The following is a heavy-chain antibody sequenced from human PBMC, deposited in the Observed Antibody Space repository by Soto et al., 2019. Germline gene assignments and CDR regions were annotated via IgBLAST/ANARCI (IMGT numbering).Heavy chain of an antibody. V-gene: IGHV3-30-3*01. J-gene: IGHJ6*02. D-gene: IGHD6-13*01. CDR1: GFTFSSYA. CDR3: ARVGNWQPDSEYYYYGMDV. CDR2: ISYDGSNK. Sequence: PGGSLRLSCAASGFTFSSYAMHWVRQAPGKGLEWVAVISYDGSNKYYADSVKGRFTISRDNSKNTLYLQMNSPRAEDTAVYYCARVGNWQPDSEYYYYGMDVWGQGTTVTVSS.